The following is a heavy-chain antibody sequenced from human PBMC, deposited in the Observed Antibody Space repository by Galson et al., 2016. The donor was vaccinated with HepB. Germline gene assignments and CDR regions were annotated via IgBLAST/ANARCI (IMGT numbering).Heavy chain of an antibody. J-gene: IGHJ4*02. CDR1: GFIFSRYG. CDR2: TWNDGSNK. V-gene: IGHV3-33*01. Sequence: SLRLSCAASGFIFSRYGMHWVRQAPGKGPEWVAVTWNDGSNKYYADSVKGRFTISRDNSKNTLYLHMNSLRDEDTSVYYCAREAAVAAACLDYWGQGALVTVSS. CDR3: AREAAVAAACLDY. D-gene: IGHD6-19*01.